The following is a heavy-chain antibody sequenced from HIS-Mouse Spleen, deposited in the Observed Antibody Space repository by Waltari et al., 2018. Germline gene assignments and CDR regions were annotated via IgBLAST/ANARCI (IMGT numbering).Heavy chain of an antibody. D-gene: IGHD1-26*01. CDR2: ISYDGSNK. CDR3: AKDRGSQFDY. J-gene: IGHJ4*02. CDR1: GFTFSSYG. Sequence: QVQLVESGGGVVQPGRSLRLSCAASGFTFSSYGMHWVRQAPGKGLEWGAVISYDGSNKYDADSVKGRFTISRDNSKNTLYLQMNSLRAEDTAVYYCAKDRGSQFDYWGQGTLVTVSS. V-gene: IGHV3-30*18.